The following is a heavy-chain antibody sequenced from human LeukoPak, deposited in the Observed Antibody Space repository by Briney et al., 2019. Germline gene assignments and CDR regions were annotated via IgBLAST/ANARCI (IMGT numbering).Heavy chain of an antibody. CDR3: ARVATPHPYYYYYYMDV. V-gene: IGHV3-7*01. CDR2: IKQDGSEK. J-gene: IGHJ6*03. CDR1: GFTFSSYW. Sequence: GGSLRLSCAASGFTFSSYWMSWVRQAPGKGLEWVANIKQDGSEKYYVDSVKGRFTISRDNAENSLYLQMNSLRAEDTAVYYCARVATPHPYYYYYYMDVWGKGTTVTVSS.